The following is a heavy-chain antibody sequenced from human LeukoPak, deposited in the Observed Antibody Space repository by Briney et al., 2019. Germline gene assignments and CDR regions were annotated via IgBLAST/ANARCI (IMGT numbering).Heavy chain of an antibody. CDR1: GFTFSSYW. Sequence: PGGSLRLSCAASGFTFSSYWMSWVRQAPGKGLEWVANIKQDGSEKYYVDSVKGRFTISRDNAKNSLYLQMNSLRAEDTAVYYCARDLAVRAAAGIVDHWGQGTLVTVSS. J-gene: IGHJ4*02. CDR2: IKQDGSEK. V-gene: IGHV3-7*01. D-gene: IGHD6-13*01. CDR3: ARDLAVRAAAGIVDH.